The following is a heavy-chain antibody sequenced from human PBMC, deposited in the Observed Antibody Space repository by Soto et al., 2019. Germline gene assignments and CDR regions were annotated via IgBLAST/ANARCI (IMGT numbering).Heavy chain of an antibody. CDR1: GFTFSSYA. D-gene: IGHD6-19*01. CDR3: ARVGSVLAVAGDFDY. V-gene: IGHV3-30-3*01. Sequence: SLRLSCAASGFTFSSYAIYWVRQAPGKGLEWVAVISYDGSTKYYADSVKGRFTISRDNSKNTLYLQMNSLRTEDTAVYYCARVGSVLAVAGDFDYWGQGTLVTVSS. J-gene: IGHJ4*02. CDR2: ISYDGSTK.